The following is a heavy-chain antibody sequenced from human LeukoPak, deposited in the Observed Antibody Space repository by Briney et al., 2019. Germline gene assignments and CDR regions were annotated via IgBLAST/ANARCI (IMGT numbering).Heavy chain of an antibody. J-gene: IGHJ4*02. CDR1: GDSISDYY. D-gene: IGHD1-26*01. V-gene: IGHV4-4*07. CDR2: IYTSGST. CDR3: ASLPWGARYFDY. Sequence: SGTLSLTCTFSGDSISDYYWSWIRQPAGKGLEWIGRIYTSGSTSYNPSLKSRVTISLDRSKNQFSLKLNSVTAADTAVYYCASLPWGARYFDYWGQGTLVTVSS.